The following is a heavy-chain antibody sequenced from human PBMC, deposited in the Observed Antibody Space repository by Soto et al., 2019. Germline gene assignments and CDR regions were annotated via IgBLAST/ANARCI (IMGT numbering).Heavy chain of an antibody. D-gene: IGHD4-17*01. V-gene: IGHV3-48*03. CDR1: GFTFSSYE. CDR3: ARGSTPWDSTVTTSDY. J-gene: IGHJ4*02. CDR2: ISSSGSTI. Sequence: GGSLRLSCAASGFTFSSYEMNWVRQAPGKGLEWVSYISSSGSTIYYADSVKGRFTISRDNAKNSLYLQMNSLRAEDTAVYYCARGSTPWDSTVTTSDYWGQGTLVTV.